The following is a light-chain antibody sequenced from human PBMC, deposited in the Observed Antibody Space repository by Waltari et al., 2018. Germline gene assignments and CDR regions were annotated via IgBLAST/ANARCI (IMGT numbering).Light chain of an antibody. J-gene: IGLJ3*02. CDR3: QTWGTGVQWV. CDR2: GNSDGTH. V-gene: IGLV4-69*01. Sequence: QPVLTQSPSASASPGATVKLTCTLSSEFSSYAVDCHQQQPGKGPRYLMKGNSDGTHTRGDWIPDRFSVSSSGAGRYLTLSSLQSDDEADYYCQTWGTGVQWVFGGGSKVTVL. CDR1: SEFSSYA.